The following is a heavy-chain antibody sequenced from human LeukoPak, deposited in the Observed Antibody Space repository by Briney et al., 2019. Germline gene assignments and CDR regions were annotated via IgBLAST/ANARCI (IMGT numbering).Heavy chain of an antibody. D-gene: IGHD4-11*01. CDR1: GYTFTGYG. CDR2: ISAYNGNT. CDR3: TRDPPVSLDYYYYYMDV. Sequence: ASVKVSCKASGYTFTGYGISWVRQAPGQGLEWMGWISAYNGNTNYPQKFQGRVTMTTDTSTRTAYMELRSLRSDDTAVYYCTRDPPVSLDYYYYYMDVWGKGTTITVSS. V-gene: IGHV1-18*01. J-gene: IGHJ6*03.